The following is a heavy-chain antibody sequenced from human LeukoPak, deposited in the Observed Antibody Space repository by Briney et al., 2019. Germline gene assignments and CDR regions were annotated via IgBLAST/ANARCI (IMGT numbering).Heavy chain of an antibody. CDR2: IDPSSSSST. J-gene: IGHJ4*01. CDR1: GYTFSSYY. CDR3: ARQLYSTSSPRVFAY. V-gene: IGHV1-46*01. D-gene: IGHD6-6*01. Sequence: ASVKVSCTASGYTFSSYYMHWVRQAPGQGPEWMGLIDPSSSSSTSYAQKFQGRVTMTRDVSTSTVYMELSSLRSDDTAAYYCARQLYSTSSPRVFAYWGQVTLVTVSS.